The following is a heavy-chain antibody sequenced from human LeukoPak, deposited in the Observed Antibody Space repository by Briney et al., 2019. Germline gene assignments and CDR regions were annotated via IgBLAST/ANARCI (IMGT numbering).Heavy chain of an antibody. CDR1: GGSFSDYY. V-gene: IGHV4-59*01. Sequence: SETLSLTCTVSGGSFSDYYWTWIRQPPGKGLEWIGYSGSTNYNPSLKSRVTISVDTSKRHFSLTLSSVTEADTAVYYCARLRYCSSTSCYPWFDPWGQGTLVTVSS. CDR3: ARLRYCSSTSCYPWFDP. CDR2: SGST. D-gene: IGHD2-2*01. J-gene: IGHJ5*02.